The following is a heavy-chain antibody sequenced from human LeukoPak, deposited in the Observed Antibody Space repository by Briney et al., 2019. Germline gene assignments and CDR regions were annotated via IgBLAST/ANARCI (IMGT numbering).Heavy chain of an antibody. CDR2: ISPTGGGT. V-gene: IGHV3-23*01. CDR1: GVTLSNYA. CDR3: VGFLDYFSFDI. D-gene: IGHD3/OR15-3a*01. J-gene: IGHJ3*02. Sequence: GSLHLSRAAAGVTLSNYAMSGARQAPGKGLEWASTISPTGGGTFYARSVKGRFTISRDNSKSLLFLQMNSLRAEDTALYYCVGFLDYFSFDIWGQGAMVTVS.